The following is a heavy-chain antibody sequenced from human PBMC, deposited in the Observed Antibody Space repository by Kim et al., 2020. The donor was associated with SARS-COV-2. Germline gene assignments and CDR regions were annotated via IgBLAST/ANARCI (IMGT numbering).Heavy chain of an antibody. Sequence: RFTISRDNAKNSLYLQMNSLRAEDTAVYYCAGRYSSGRQPSRYYYYGMDVWGQGTTVTVSS. CDR3: AGRYSSGRQPSRYYYYGMDV. J-gene: IGHJ6*02. V-gene: IGHV3-11*06. D-gene: IGHD6-19*01.